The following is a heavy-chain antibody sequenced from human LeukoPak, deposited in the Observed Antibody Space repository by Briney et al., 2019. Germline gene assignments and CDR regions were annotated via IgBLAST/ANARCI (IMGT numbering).Heavy chain of an antibody. V-gene: IGHV3-30*02. J-gene: IGHJ4*02. D-gene: IGHD5-24*01. CDR3: AKSDRDGYNFGAFDY. CDR1: GFTFSSYG. CDR2: IRYDGSNK. Sequence: RGSLRLSCAASGFTFSSYGMHWVRQAPGKGLEWVAFIRYDGSNKYYADSVKGRFTISRDNSKNTLYLQMNSLRAEDTAVYYCAKSDRDGYNFGAFDYWGQGTLVTVSS.